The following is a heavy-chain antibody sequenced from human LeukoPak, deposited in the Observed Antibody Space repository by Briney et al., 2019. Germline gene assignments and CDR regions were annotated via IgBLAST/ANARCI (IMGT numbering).Heavy chain of an antibody. CDR2: IIPIFGTA. J-gene: IGHJ3*02. D-gene: IGHD2-2*01. CDR3: AREGVVPAVKDAFDI. Sequence: SVKVSCKASGGTFSSYAISWVRQAPGQGLEWMGGIIPIFGTANYAQKFQGRVTITTDESTSTAYMELSSLRSEDTVVYYCAREGVVPAVKDAFDIWGQGTMVTVSS. CDR1: GGTFSSYA. V-gene: IGHV1-69*05.